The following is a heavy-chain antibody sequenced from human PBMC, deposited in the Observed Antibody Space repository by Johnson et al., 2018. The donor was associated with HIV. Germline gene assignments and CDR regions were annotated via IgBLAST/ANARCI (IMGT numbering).Heavy chain of an antibody. Sequence: EVQLVESGGDLVQPGGSLRLSCVGSGFTFSTNWMHWVRQAPGKGLVWVSRINSVGSSTSYADSVKGRFTISRDNAKNTLYLQMNSLRAEDTAVYYCARDGYCSGGSCYSGDRLDAFDIWGQGTMVTVSS. CDR2: INSVGSST. J-gene: IGHJ3*02. D-gene: IGHD2-15*01. CDR3: ARDGYCSGGSCYSGDRLDAFDI. V-gene: IGHV3-74*01. CDR1: GFTFSTNW.